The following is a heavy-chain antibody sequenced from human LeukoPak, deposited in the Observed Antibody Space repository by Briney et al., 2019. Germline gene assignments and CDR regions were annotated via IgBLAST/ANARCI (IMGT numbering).Heavy chain of an antibody. CDR3: ARGADSGSHFAWFDP. D-gene: IGHD3-10*01. CDR1: GGSFSGFY. J-gene: IGHJ5*02. CDR2: INHSGST. V-gene: IGHV4-34*01. Sequence: SETLSLTCAVYGGSFSGFYWSWVRQPPGKGLEWIGEINHSGSTHYNPSFKSRVTILVDTSRNQFSLKLTSVTAADTAVYYCARGADSGSHFAWFDPWGQGTLVTVSS.